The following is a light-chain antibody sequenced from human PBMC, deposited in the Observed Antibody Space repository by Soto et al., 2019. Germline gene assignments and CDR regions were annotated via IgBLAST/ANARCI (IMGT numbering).Light chain of an antibody. Sequence: EIVLTQSPGTLSLSPGERATLSCRASESVSNNYLAWYQRKPGQAPRLLIYGASYRATDIPYRFSGSGSGTDFTLTIARLEADDFAVYICQQYGGTPPTFGLGTKVEI. CDR2: GAS. V-gene: IGKV3-20*01. CDR3: QQYGGTPPT. CDR1: ESVSNNY. J-gene: IGKJ1*01.